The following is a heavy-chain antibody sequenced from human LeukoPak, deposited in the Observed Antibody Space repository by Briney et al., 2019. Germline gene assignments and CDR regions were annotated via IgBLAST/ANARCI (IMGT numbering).Heavy chain of an antibody. CDR3: ARLLGWSGPINWFDP. CDR2: VYYSGIT. J-gene: IGHJ5*02. Sequence: SETLSLTCTVSGGSISSSSYYWGWIRQPPGKGLEWIGYVYYSGITNYNPSLKSRVTISVGTSKNHFSLKLTSVTAADTAVYYCARLLGWSGPINWFDPWGRGTLVTVSS. D-gene: IGHD3-3*01. V-gene: IGHV4-61*05. CDR1: GGSISSSSYY.